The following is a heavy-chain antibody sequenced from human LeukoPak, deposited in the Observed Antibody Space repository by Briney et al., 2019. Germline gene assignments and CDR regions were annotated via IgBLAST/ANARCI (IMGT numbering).Heavy chain of an antibody. D-gene: IGHD3-9*01. V-gene: IGHV3-11*01. Sequence: GGSLRLSCAASGFTFSDYNMNWVRQAPGKGLEWVSYITDSGNTIHYADSVKGRFTISRDNAKNSLYLQMNSLRAGDTAVYYCARSIGLTGGGVDVWGQGTTATVSS. CDR1: GFTFSDYN. CDR2: ITDSGNTI. J-gene: IGHJ6*02. CDR3: ARSIGLTGGGVDV.